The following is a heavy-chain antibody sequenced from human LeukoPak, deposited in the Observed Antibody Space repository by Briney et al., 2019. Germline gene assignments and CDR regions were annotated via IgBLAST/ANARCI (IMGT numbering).Heavy chain of an antibody. CDR3: ARVAPTSGWYGGHFDY. Sequence: SETLSLTCTVSGYSISSGYYWGWIRQPPGRGRKGMGGIYHSGSTYYNPSLKSRVTISVDTSKNQFSLKLSSVTAADTAVFYCARVAPTSGWYGGHFDYWGQGTLVTVSS. CDR2: IYHSGST. D-gene: IGHD6-19*01. J-gene: IGHJ4*02. V-gene: IGHV4-38-2*02. CDR1: GYSISSGYY.